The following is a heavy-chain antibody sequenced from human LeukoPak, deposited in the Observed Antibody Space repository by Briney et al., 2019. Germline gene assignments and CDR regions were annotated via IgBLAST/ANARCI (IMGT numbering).Heavy chain of an antibody. J-gene: IGHJ4*02. CDR1: GFTFSSHA. V-gene: IGHV3-30*18. CDR3: AKDYQWLVFLFDY. Sequence: PGGSLRLSCAASGFTFSSHAMHWVRQAPGKGLEWVAVISHDGSNKYYADSVKGRFTISRDNSKNTLYLQMNSLRAEDTAVYYCAKDYQWLVFLFDYWGQGTLVTVSS. D-gene: IGHD6-19*01. CDR2: ISHDGSNK.